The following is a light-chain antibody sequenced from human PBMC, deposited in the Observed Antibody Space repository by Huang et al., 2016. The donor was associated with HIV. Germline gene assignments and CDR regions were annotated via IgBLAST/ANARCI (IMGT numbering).Light chain of an antibody. CDR1: RRVSSN. J-gene: IGKJ4*01. V-gene: IGKV3-15*01. CDR2: GAS. Sequence: EIVMTQSPATLSVSPGERATLSCRASRRVSSNLAWYQQNPGQAPSLLIYGASTRATGIPARFSGSGSGTEFTLTISSLQSEDFAVYYCQQYDNWLTFGGGTKVEIK. CDR3: QQYDNWLT.